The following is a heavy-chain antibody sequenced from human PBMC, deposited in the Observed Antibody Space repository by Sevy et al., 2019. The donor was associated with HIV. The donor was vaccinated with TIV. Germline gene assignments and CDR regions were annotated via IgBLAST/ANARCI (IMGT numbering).Heavy chain of an antibody. J-gene: IGHJ4*02. CDR3: ARHGMSATAYY. D-gene: IGHD3-16*01. CDR2: IYYSMTS. V-gene: IGHV4-59*08. CDR1: GGSMINYH. Sequence: SETLSLTCTVSGGSMINYHWSWIRQPPGKGLEWIGFIYYSMTSKYNSSFMSRVSISGDPSKNQFSLRLNSVTAADTAVYYCARHGMSATAYYWGQGILVTVSS.